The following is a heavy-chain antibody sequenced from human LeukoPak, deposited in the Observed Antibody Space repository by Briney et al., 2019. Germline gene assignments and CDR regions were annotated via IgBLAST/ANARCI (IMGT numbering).Heavy chain of an antibody. J-gene: IGHJ4*02. V-gene: IGHV3-23*01. CDR3: AKARGHSSGWYYFDY. Sequence: GGSLRLSCAASGFPFSSYAMSWVRQAPGKGLEWVSAISGSGGSTYYADSVKGRFTIPRDNSKNTLYLQMNSLRAEDTAVYYCAKARGHSSGWYYFDYWGQGTLVTVSS. CDR1: GFPFSSYA. D-gene: IGHD6-19*01. CDR2: ISGSGGST.